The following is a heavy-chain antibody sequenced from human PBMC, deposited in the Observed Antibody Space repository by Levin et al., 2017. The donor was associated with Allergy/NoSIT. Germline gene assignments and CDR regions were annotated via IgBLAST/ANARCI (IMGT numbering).Heavy chain of an antibody. Sequence: PGGSLRLSCQGSGYSFTSYWIGWVRQMPGKGLEWMGIIYPGDSDTRYSPSFQGQVTISADKSISTAYPQWSSLKASDTAIYYCARRGTRDYYYYMDVWGKGTTVTVSS. D-gene: IGHD1-1*01. CDR2: IYPGDSDT. J-gene: IGHJ6*03. V-gene: IGHV5-51*01. CDR3: ARRGTRDYYYYMDV. CDR1: GYSFTSYW.